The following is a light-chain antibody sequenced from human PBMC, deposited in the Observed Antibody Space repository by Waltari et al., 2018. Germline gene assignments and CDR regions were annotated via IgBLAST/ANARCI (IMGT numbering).Light chain of an antibody. CDR1: QSVSSN. J-gene: IGKJ1*01. V-gene: IGKV3-15*01. Sequence: EIVMTKSPATLSVSPVEGATLSCRARQSVSSNLAWYQQKPGQAPRLLIYGASTRATGIPARFSGSGSGTEFTLTISSLQSEDFAVYYCQQYNNWPPWTFGQGTKVEIK. CDR2: GAS. CDR3: QQYNNWPPWT.